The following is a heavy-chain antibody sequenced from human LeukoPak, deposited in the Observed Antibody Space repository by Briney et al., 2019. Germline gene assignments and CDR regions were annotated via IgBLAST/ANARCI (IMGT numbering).Heavy chain of an antibody. Sequence: APVKVSCKASGYTFTGYSIHWVRQAPGQGLEWMGWINPNSGDTNYAQKFQGRVTMTRDTSISTAYMELSRLRSDDTAVYYCAREFTNVVVPAAADFDYWGQGTLVTVSS. CDR3: AREFTNVVVPAAADFDY. CDR1: GYTFTGYS. D-gene: IGHD2-2*01. V-gene: IGHV1-2*02. J-gene: IGHJ4*02. CDR2: INPNSGDT.